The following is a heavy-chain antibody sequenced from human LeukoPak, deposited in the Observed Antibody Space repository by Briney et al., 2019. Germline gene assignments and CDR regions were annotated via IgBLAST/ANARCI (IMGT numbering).Heavy chain of an antibody. CDR3: ARHLYDSSGYPYYFDY. J-gene: IGHJ4*02. Sequence: PSGTLSLTCAVSGGSISSSNWWSWVRQPPGKGLEWIGEIYHSGSTNYNPSLKSRVTISVDKSKNQFSLKLSSVTAADTAVYYCARHLYDSSGYPYYFDYWGQGTLVTVSS. CDR1: GGSISSSNW. D-gene: IGHD3-22*01. V-gene: IGHV4-4*02. CDR2: IYHSGST.